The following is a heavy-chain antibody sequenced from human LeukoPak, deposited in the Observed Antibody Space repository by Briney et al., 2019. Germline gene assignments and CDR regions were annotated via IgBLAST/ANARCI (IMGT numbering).Heavy chain of an antibody. D-gene: IGHD4-17*01. CDR2: INNDGSST. CDR1: GFTFSSYW. CDR3: ARDAAGPSPKYGDYGL. Sequence: PGGSLRLSCAASGFTFSSYWMHWVRQAPGKGLVWVSRINNDGSSTTYADSVKGRFTISRDNAKNTLYLQMNSLRAEDTAVYYCARDAAGPSPKYGDYGLWGQGTLVTVSS. J-gene: IGHJ4*02. V-gene: IGHV3-74*01.